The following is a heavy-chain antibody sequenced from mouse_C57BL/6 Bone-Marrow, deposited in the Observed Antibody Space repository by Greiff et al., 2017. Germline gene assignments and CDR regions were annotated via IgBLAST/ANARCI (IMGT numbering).Heavy chain of an antibody. D-gene: IGHD2-4*01. CDR1: GFTFSDYG. V-gene: IGHV5-15*01. CDR3: ARYDYDGYAMDY. J-gene: IGHJ4*01. Sequence: EVQGVESGGGLVQPGGSLKLSCAASGFTFSDYGMAWVRQAPRTGPEWVAFISNLAYSIYYAATVTGRFTISRENAKNTLYLEMSSLRSEDTAMYYCARYDYDGYAMDYWGQGTSVTVSS. CDR2: ISNLAYSI.